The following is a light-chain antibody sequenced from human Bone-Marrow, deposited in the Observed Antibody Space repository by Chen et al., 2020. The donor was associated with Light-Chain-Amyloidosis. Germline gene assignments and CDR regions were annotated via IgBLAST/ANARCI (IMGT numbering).Light chain of an antibody. V-gene: IGLV3-21*02. J-gene: IGLJ3*02. CDR3: QVWDRSSDRPV. CDR1: NIGSTS. CDR2: DDS. Sequence: VLTQPSSVLVAPGQTATIACGGNNIGSTSVHWYQQTPGQVPLLVVYDDSDRPSGIPERLSGSDSGNTATLTISRVEAGDEADYYCQVWDRSSDRPVFGGGTKLTVL.